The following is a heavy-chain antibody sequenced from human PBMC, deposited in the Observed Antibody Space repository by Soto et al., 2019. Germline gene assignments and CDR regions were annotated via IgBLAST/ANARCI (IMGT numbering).Heavy chain of an antibody. CDR3: ARDRWCSGGSCYYWFDP. Sequence: GSLRLSGVASGCTFSNYWMHWVRQATGKGLVWVSRISSDGSSTTYADFVKGRFTISRDDAKNTLFLQMNSLRAEDTAVYYCARDRWCSGGSCYYWFDPWGQGTLVTVSS. CDR1: GCTFSNYW. J-gene: IGHJ5*02. D-gene: IGHD2-15*01. V-gene: IGHV3-74*01. CDR2: ISSDGSST.